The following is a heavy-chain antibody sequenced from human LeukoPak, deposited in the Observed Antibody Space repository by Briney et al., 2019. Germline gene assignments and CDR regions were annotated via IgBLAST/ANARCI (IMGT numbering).Heavy chain of an antibody. Sequence: ASVKVSCKASGYTFTGYYMHWVRQAPGQGLEWMGRINPNSGGTNYAQKFQGRVTMTRDTSISTAYMELSRLRSDDTAVYYCARPRSRSGWYNWFDPWGQGTLVTVSS. D-gene: IGHD6-19*01. J-gene: IGHJ5*02. CDR1: GYTFTGYY. V-gene: IGHV1-2*06. CDR2: INPNSGGT. CDR3: ARPRSRSGWYNWFDP.